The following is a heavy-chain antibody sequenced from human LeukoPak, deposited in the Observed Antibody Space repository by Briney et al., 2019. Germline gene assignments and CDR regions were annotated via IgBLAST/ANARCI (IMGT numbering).Heavy chain of an antibody. CDR3: AKESSWYRAFDI. CDR2: ISYDGSNK. CDR1: GFTFSNYA. V-gene: IGHV3-30*18. Sequence: GGSLRLSCAASGFTFSNYAMNWVRQAPGKGLEWVAVISYDGSNKYYADSVKGRFTISRDNSKNTLYLQMNSLRAEDTAVYYCAKESSWYRAFDIWGQGTMVTVSS. D-gene: IGHD6-13*01. J-gene: IGHJ3*02.